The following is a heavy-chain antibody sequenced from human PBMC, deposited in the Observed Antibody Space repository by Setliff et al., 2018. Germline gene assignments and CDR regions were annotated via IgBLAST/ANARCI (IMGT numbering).Heavy chain of an antibody. V-gene: IGHV3-48*04. Sequence: GGSLRLSCAVSGFTFSTHSMSWVRQAPGKGLEWVSYISSSSESIYYAESVKGRFTISRDNAQNTLYLQMNSLRVGDTAVYYCVRLYATSWYSSWFDPWGQGTLVTVSS. CDR2: ISSSSESI. D-gene: IGHD2-21*01. J-gene: IGHJ5*02. CDR3: VRLYATSWYSSWFDP. CDR1: GFTFSTHS.